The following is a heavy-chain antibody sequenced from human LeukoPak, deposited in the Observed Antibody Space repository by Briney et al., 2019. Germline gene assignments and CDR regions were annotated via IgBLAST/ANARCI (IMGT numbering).Heavy chain of an antibody. CDR2: IIPIFGTA. CDR3: ASERVLVGASYYYYMDV. V-gene: IGHV1-69*05. D-gene: IGHD1-26*01. J-gene: IGHJ6*03. CDR1: GGTFSSYA. Sequence: SVKVSCKASGGTFSSYAISWVRQAPGQGLEWMGGIIPIFGTANYAQKFQGRVTITTDESTSTAYMELSSLRSEDTAVYYCASERVLVGASYYYYMDVWGKGTTVTVPS.